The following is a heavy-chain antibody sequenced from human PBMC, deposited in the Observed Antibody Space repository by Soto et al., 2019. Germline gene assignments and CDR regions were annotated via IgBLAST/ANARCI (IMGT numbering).Heavy chain of an antibody. J-gene: IGHJ3*02. D-gene: IGHD4-17*01. CDR1: GYTFTGYY. CDR3: ARDFPQDYGDYVVGPYAFDI. Sequence: QVQLVQSGAEVKKPGASVKVSCKASGYTFTGYYMHWVRQAPGQGLEWMGWINPNSGGTNYAQKFQGRVTMTRDTSISTAYMELSRLRYDDTAVYYCARDFPQDYGDYVVGPYAFDIWGQGTMVTVSS. V-gene: IGHV1-2*02. CDR2: INPNSGGT.